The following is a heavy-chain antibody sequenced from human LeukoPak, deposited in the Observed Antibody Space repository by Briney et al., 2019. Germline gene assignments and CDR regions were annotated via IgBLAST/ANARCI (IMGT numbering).Heavy chain of an antibody. J-gene: IGHJ3*02. Sequence: SVKVSCKASGYTFTSYGISWVRQAPGQGLEWMGWISAYNGNTNYAQKLQGRVTMTTDTSTSTAYMELRSLRSDDTAVYYCARFRRDSMVRPDAFDIWGQGTMVTVSS. D-gene: IGHD3-10*01. V-gene: IGHV1-18*01. CDR1: GYTFTSYG. CDR2: ISAYNGNT. CDR3: ARFRRDSMVRPDAFDI.